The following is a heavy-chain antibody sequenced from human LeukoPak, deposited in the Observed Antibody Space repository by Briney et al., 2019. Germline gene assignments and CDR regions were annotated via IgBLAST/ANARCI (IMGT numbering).Heavy chain of an antibody. V-gene: IGHV7-4-1*02. Sequence: ASVKVSCKASGYTFTSYAVNWVRQAPGQGLEWMGWINTNTGNPTYAQGFTGRFVFSLDTSVSTAYLQISSLKAEDTAVYYCARDAPHDFWSGYWRWNAFDIWGQGTMVTVSS. J-gene: IGHJ3*02. CDR1: GYTFTSYA. D-gene: IGHD3-3*01. CDR2: INTNTGNP. CDR3: ARDAPHDFWSGYWRWNAFDI.